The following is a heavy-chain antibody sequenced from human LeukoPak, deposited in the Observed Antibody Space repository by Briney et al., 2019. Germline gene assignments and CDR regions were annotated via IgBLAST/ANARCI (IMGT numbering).Heavy chain of an antibody. Sequence: GGSLRLSCAASGFSFSSHGMNWVRQAPGKGLEWVSGISPSGGITYYTDSVKGRFTISRDNSKNTLYLQMNSLRAEDTALYYCAKAWGFYMAFDIWGQGTMVTVSS. D-gene: IGHD3-3*01. CDR2: ISPSGGIT. CDR3: AKAWGFYMAFDI. CDR1: GFSFSSHG. V-gene: IGHV3-23*01. J-gene: IGHJ3*02.